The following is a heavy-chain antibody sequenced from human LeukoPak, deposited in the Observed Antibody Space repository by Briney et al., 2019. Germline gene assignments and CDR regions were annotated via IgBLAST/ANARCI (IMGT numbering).Heavy chain of an antibody. D-gene: IGHD1-26*01. J-gene: IGHJ4*02. V-gene: IGHV4-39*01. Sequence: SETLSLTSTVSGGSISSSSYYWGWIRQPPGKGLEWIGNIYYSGSTYYNPSLKSRVTISVDTSKSQFSLKLTSVTAADTAVYYCAEMPLNSGIYYSLLVWGQGTLVTVSS. CDR1: GGSISSSSYY. CDR3: AEMPLNSGIYYSLLV. CDR2: IYYSGST.